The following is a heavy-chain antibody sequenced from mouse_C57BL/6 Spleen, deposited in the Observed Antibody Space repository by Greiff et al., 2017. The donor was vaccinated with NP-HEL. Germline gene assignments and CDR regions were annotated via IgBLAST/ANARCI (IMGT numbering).Heavy chain of an antibody. CDR2: IYPSDSET. J-gene: IGHJ2*01. D-gene: IGHD2-9*01. Sequence: QVQLQQPGAELVRPGSSVKLSCKASGYTFTSYWMDWVKQRPGQGLEWIGNIYPSDSETHYNQKFKDKATLTVDKSSSTAYMQLSSLTSEDSAVYYCARPYYGYDYFDYWGQGTTLTVSS. CDR3: ARPYYGYDYFDY. CDR1: GYTFTSYW. V-gene: IGHV1-61*01.